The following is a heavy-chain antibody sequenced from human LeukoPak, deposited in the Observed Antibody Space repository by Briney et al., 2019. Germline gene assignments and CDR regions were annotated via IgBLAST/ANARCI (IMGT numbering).Heavy chain of an antibody. CDR2: IYYSGST. D-gene: IGHD4-17*01. CDR3: ARDSHDYGDYFDY. V-gene: IGHV4-61*01. CDR1: GGSISSSSYY. J-gene: IGHJ4*02. Sequence: SETLSLTCTVSGGSISSSSYYWSWIRQPPGKGLEWIGYIYYSGSTNYNPSLKSRVTISVDTSKNQFSLKLSSVTAADTAVYYCARDSHDYGDYFDYWGQGTLVTVSS.